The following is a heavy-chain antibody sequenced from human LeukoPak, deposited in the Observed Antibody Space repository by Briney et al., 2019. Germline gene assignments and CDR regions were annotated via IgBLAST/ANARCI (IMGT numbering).Heavy chain of an antibody. D-gene: IGHD2-15*01. J-gene: IGHJ4*02. V-gene: IGHV3-53*01. Sequence: PGGSLRLSCAASGFTVSSNYMSWVRQAPGKGLEWVSVIYSGGSTYYADSVKGRFTISRDNSKNTLYLQMNSLRAEDTAVYYCARDPRRGDFDYWGQGTLVTVSS. CDR2: IYSGGST. CDR3: ARDPRRGDFDY. CDR1: GFTVSSNY.